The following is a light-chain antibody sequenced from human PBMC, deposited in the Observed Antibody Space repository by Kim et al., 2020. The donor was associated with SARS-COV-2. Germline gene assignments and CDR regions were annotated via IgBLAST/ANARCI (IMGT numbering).Light chain of an antibody. CDR2: GAS. CDR3: QQYGSSLLT. J-gene: IGKJ4*01. Sequence: PGERATHTCRASQSVSSSYLAWYQQKPGQAPRLLIYGASSRATGIPDRFSGSGSGTDFTLTISRLEPEDFAVYYCQQYGSSLLTFGGGTKVEIK. CDR1: QSVSSSY. V-gene: IGKV3-20*01.